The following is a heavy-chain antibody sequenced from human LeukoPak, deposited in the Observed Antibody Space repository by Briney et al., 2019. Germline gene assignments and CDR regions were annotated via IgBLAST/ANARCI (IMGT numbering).Heavy chain of an antibody. D-gene: IGHD2-2*01. J-gene: IGHJ4*02. V-gene: IGHV4-30-4*08. CDR2: IYYSGST. CDR3: ARVVDYASPGFDY. CDR1: GGSISSGDYY. Sequence: TSQTLSLTRTVSGGSISSGDYYWSWIRQPPGKGLEWIGYIYYSGSTYYNPSLKSRVTISVDTSKNQFSLKLSSVTAADTAVYYCARVVDYASPGFDYWGQGTLVTVSS.